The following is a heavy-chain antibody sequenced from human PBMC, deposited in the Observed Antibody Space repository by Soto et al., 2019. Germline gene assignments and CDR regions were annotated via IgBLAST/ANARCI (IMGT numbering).Heavy chain of an antibody. CDR3: ARDYSSSSNFDY. D-gene: IGHD6-13*01. V-gene: IGHV1-46*01. CDR2: INPSGGST. Sequence: ASVKVSCKASGYTFTSYYMHWVRQAPGQGLEWMGIINPSGGSTSYAQKFQGRVTMTTDTSTGTAYMELRGLRSDDTAVYYCARDYSSSSNFDYWGQGTLVTVSS. J-gene: IGHJ4*02. CDR1: GYTFTSYY.